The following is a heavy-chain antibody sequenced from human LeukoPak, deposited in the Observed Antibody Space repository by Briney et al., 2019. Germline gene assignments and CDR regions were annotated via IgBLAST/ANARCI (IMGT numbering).Heavy chain of an antibody. CDR2: IYYSGST. J-gene: IGHJ4*02. CDR1: GGSISSYY. CDR3: ARDLYCSGGSRRDY. D-gene: IGHD2-15*01. Sequence: PSETLSLTCTVSGGSISSYYWSWIRQPPGKGLEWIGYIYYSGSTNYNPSLKSRVTISVDTSKNQFSLKLSSVTAADTAVYYCARDLYCSGGSRRDYWGQGTLVTVSS. V-gene: IGHV4-59*01.